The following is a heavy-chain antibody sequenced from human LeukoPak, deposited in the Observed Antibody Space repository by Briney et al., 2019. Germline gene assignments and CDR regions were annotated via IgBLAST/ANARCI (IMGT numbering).Heavy chain of an antibody. J-gene: IGHJ4*02. D-gene: IGHD6-13*01. V-gene: IGHV5-51*01. Sequence: GESLKISCKGSGYTFTSYWIGWVRQMPGKGLEWVGIIFPADSDTRYSPSFQGQVTISADKSISTAYLQWSSLKASDTAMYYCARRASTSWYFDSWGQGTLVTVSS. CDR2: IFPADSDT. CDR1: GYTFTSYW. CDR3: ARRASTSWYFDS.